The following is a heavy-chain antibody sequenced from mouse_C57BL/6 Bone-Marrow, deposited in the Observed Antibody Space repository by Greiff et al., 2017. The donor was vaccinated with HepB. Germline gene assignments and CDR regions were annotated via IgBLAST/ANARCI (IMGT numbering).Heavy chain of an antibody. Sequence: VQLQQPGAELVKPGASVKMSCKASGYTFTSYWITWVKQRPGQGLEWIGDIYHGSGSTNYNEKFKSKATLTVDTSSSTAYMQLSSLTSEDSAVYYCARGGYDRGNYFDYWGQGTTLTVSS. V-gene: IGHV1-55*01. D-gene: IGHD2-2*01. CDR1: GYTFTSYW. CDR2: IYHGSGST. CDR3: ARGGYDRGNYFDY. J-gene: IGHJ2*01.